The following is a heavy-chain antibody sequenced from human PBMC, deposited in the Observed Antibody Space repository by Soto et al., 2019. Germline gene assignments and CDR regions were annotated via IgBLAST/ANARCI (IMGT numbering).Heavy chain of an antibody. Sequence: SETLSLTCAVYGGSFSGYYWTWIRQPPGKGLEWIGQINHSGSTNYNPYLRSRVTISVDTSKNQFSLKLSSVTAADTAVYYCARGISMLVVVQTDAPDKYYFDSWGLGTLVTVSS. CDR1: GGSFSGYY. CDR3: ARGISMLVVVQTDAPDKYYFDS. J-gene: IGHJ4*02. CDR2: INHSGST. V-gene: IGHV4-34*01. D-gene: IGHD2-8*02.